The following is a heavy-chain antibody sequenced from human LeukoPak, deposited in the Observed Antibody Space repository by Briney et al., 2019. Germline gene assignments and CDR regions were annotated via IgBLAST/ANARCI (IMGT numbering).Heavy chain of an antibody. D-gene: IGHD3-10*01. Sequence: PSETLSLTCTVSGGSIRSSNYYWGWIRQPPGKGLEWIGNIFYSGSTYYSPSLKSRVTISLDTSRNQFSLKLSSVTAADTAVYYCARVRAVRGDKGFDYWGQGTLVTVSS. V-gene: IGHV4-39*07. J-gene: IGHJ4*02. CDR1: GGSIRSSNYY. CDR2: IFYSGST. CDR3: ARVRAVRGDKGFDY.